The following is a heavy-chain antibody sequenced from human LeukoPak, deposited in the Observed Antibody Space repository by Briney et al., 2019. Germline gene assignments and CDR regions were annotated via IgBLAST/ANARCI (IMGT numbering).Heavy chain of an antibody. Sequence: GGSLRLSCEASGFSFGTFGMTWVRQAPGKGLEWVSGITGSSTWTYYADSVRGRFTIPRDNSKNSLHLQMNNLTADDTAIYYCARELVSLGTGYFDLWGRGTLVTVAS. CDR1: GFSFGTFG. D-gene: IGHD3/OR15-3a*01. V-gene: IGHV3-23*01. CDR2: ITGSSTWT. CDR3: ARELVSLGTGYFDL. J-gene: IGHJ2*01.